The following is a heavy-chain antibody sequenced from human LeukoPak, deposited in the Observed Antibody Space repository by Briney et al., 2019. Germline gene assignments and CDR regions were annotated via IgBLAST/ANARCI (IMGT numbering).Heavy chain of an antibody. CDR1: GGSIISDH. CDR3: ARLSGYSSGHYYSDY. D-gene: IGHD3-22*01. V-gene: IGHV4-59*01. Sequence: PSETLSLTCTVSGGSIISDHWSWIRQPPGKGVEWIGFIYYRGSTNYNPSLKSRVTISVDTSKNQFSLKLSSVTAADTAVYYCARLSGYSSGHYYSDYWGQGTLVTASS. J-gene: IGHJ4*02. CDR2: IYYRGST.